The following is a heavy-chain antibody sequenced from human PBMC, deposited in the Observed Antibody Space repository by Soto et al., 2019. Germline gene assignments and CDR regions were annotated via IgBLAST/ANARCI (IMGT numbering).Heavy chain of an antibody. D-gene: IGHD5-12*01. CDR2: IYHSGTP. V-gene: IGHV4-4*02. J-gene: IGHJ5*02. Sequence: SETLSLTCNVSGGSIRTPDWWSWVRQTPEKGLEWIGEIYHSGTPNYNPSLKSRVSMSVAKSNNQFSLKMYSVTAADTAVYSCLRVTSVLGCEGACVGSWFDPWGQGTLVTVSS. CDR3: LRVTSVLGCEGACVGSWFDP. CDR1: GGSIRTPDW.